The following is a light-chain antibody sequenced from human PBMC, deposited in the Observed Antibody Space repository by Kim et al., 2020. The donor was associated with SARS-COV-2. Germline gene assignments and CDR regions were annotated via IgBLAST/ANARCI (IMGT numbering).Light chain of an antibody. CDR2: GAS. CDR3: QQYGSSPLT. J-gene: IGKJ1*01. Sequence: EIVLTQSPGTLSLSPGERATLSCRASQSVSSRHLAWYQQKPGQAPRLLIHGASSRITGIPDRFSGSGSGTEFILTISRLEPEDFAVYYCQQYGSSPLTFGQGTKVDIK. CDR1: QSVSSRH. V-gene: IGKV3-20*01.